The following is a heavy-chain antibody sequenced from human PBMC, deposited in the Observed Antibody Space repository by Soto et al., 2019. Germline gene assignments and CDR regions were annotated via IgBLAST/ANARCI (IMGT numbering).Heavy chain of an antibody. D-gene: IGHD6-13*01. Sequence: GPSVKVSCKASGYTFTSYDINWVRQATGQGLEWMGWMNPNSGNTGYAQKFQGRVTMTRNTSISTAYMELSSLRSEDTAVYYCARRYSSSRSVRDYYGMGVWGQGTTVTVSS. CDR1: GYTFTSYD. CDR2: MNPNSGNT. V-gene: IGHV1-8*01. J-gene: IGHJ6*02. CDR3: ARRYSSSRSVRDYYGMGV.